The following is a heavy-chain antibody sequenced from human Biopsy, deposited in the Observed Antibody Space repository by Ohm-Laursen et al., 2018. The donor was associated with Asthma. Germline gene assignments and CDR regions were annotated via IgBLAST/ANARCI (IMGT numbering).Heavy chain of an antibody. CDR2: IATDGSNK. CDR1: GFTFSSYS. D-gene: IGHD2-21*01. Sequence: GSLRLSCAASGFTFSSYSMHWVRQAPGRGPEYVSFIATDGSNKFYADSVKDRFTVSRDNSKHTLYLHMTGLRADDTGVYYCVKDHSAGYYYFDDWGQGAQVTVSS. V-gene: IGHV3-64D*08. J-gene: IGHJ4*02. CDR3: VKDHSAGYYYFDD.